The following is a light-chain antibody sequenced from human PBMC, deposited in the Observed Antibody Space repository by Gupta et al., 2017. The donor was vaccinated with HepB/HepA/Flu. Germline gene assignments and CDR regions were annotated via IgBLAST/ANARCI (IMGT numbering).Light chain of an antibody. CDR3: AVWDDSLNAYV. CDR1: SSNIGNND. J-gene: IGLJ1*01. Sequence: SVLTQPPSVPEAPRQRVTISCSGSSSNIGNNDVSWYQQLPGKAPKLLIYYDDLLPSGVSDRFSGSKSGTSASLAISGLQSEDEADYYCAVWDDSLNAYVFGTGTKVTVL. CDR2: YDD. V-gene: IGLV1-36*01.